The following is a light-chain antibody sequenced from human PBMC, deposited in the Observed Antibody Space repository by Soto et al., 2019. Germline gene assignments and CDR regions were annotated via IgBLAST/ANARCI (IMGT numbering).Light chain of an antibody. CDR3: SSYTSNSNVM. CDR1: SSDVGGYKY. CDR2: EVS. V-gene: IGLV2-14*01. J-gene: IGLJ3*02. Sequence: QSALTQPASVSGSPGQSITISCTGTSSDVGGYKYVSWYQHHPGKAPKLMIYEVSNRPSGLSNRFSGSKSGNTAYLTISGLQAEDEADYYCSSYTSNSNVMFGGGTKVTVL.